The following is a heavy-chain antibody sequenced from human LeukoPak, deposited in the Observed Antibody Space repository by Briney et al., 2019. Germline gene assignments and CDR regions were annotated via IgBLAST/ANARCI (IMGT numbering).Heavy chain of an antibody. V-gene: IGHV4-39*01. CDR2: IYYSGST. CDR3: ARPALSALRYFDWLFRSDYYMDV. J-gene: IGHJ6*03. D-gene: IGHD3-9*01. CDR1: GGSISSSSYY. Sequence: PSETLSLTCTVSGGSISSSSYYWGWIRQPPGKGLEWIGSIYYSGSTYYNPSLKSRVTISVDTSKNQFSLKLSSVTAADTAVYYCARPALSALRYFDWLFRSDYYMDVWGKGTTVTISS.